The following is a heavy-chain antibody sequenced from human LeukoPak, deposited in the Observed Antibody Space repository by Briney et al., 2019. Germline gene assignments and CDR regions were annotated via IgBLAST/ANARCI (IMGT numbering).Heavy chain of an antibody. V-gene: IGHV3-23*01. J-gene: IGHJ3*01. CDR3: AKGGRWDYYDSSH. D-gene: IGHD3-22*01. Sequence: GGSLRLSCAAPGFTFSNYAMSWGRQAPGKGLEWVSAISGRAGSPYYADSVKGRFTISRDNSKNTLYLQMNSLRAEDTAVYYCAKGGRWDYYDSSHWGQGTMVTVSP. CDR1: GFTFSNYA. CDR2: ISGRAGSP.